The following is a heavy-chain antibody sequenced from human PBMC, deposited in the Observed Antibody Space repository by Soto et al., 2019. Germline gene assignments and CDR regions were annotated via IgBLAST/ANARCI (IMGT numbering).Heavy chain of an antibody. D-gene: IGHD1-26*01. J-gene: IGHJ4*02. CDR3: ARERSGYFDY. CDR2: MNPNSGNT. CDR1: GYIFTSYD. Sequence: QVQLVQSGAEVKKPGASVKVSCKAPGYIFTSYDSHWVRQATGQGLEWMGWMNPNSGNTGYAQKFHGRVTMTTNTSRRTADLELSSLRSEDTVVYYCARERSGYFDYWGQGTLVTVSS. V-gene: IGHV1-8*01.